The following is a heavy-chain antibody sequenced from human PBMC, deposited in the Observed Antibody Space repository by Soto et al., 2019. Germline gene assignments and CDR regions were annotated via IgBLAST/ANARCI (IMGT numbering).Heavy chain of an antibody. Sequence: PSETLSLTCTVSGDSLTNGGYYWSWIRHLPGKGLEWLGYVYHTGVTYYNPSLKSRLTMSIETSKNQFSLKLSSVTAADTAVYYCARDLTSNLNCFDPWGQGTLVTVSS. CDR2: VYHTGVT. CDR1: GDSLTNGGYY. J-gene: IGHJ5*02. V-gene: IGHV4-31*03. D-gene: IGHD4-4*01. CDR3: ARDLTSNLNCFDP.